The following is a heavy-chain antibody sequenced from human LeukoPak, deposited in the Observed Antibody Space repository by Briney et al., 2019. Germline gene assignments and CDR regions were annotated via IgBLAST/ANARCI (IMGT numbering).Heavy chain of an antibody. V-gene: IGHV3-23*01. CDR3: ARDQRGYYFDY. Sequence: GGTLRLSCAASGFTFSSYEMNWVRQAPGKGLEWVSGISGSGGSTYYADSVKGRFTISRDNSKNTLYLQMNSLRAEDTAVYYCARDQRGYYFDYWGQGTLVTVSS. D-gene: IGHD6-25*01. J-gene: IGHJ4*02. CDR2: ISGSGGST. CDR1: GFTFSSYE.